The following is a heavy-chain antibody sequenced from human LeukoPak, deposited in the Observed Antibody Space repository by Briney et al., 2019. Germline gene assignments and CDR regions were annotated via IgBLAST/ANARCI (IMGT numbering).Heavy chain of an antibody. CDR3: ARGRPLRFLEWLDV. CDR2: IFAYNGST. Sequence: ASVKVSCKGSGYTFTSYSISWVRQAPGQGLEWMGWIFAYNGSTTYSQKFQGRVTMTTDTSTTTAHMELRSLNSDDTAVYYCARGRPLRFLEWLDVWGKGTAVTVSS. D-gene: IGHD3-3*01. CDR1: GYTFTSYS. V-gene: IGHV1-18*01. J-gene: IGHJ6*04.